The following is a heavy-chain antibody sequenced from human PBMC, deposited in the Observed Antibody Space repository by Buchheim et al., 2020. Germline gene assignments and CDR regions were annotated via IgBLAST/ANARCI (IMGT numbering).Heavy chain of an antibody. Sequence: QVQLQESGPGLVKPSETLSLTCTVSGGSISSYYWSWIRQPPGKGLEWIGYIYYSGSTNYNPSLKNRVTISVDTSKNQFSLKLSSVTAADTAVYYCAREKYYDILTGFPYGRVFDYWGQGTL. CDR1: GGSISSYY. CDR3: AREKYYDILTGFPYGRVFDY. V-gene: IGHV4-59*01. J-gene: IGHJ4*02. D-gene: IGHD3-9*01. CDR2: IYYSGST.